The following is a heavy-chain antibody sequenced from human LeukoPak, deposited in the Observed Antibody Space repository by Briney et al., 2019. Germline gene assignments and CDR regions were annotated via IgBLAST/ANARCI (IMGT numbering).Heavy chain of an antibody. V-gene: IGHV4-34*01. J-gene: IGHJ3*02. CDR1: GGSFSGYY. D-gene: IGHD3-22*01. CDR2: FNISGST. Sequence: PSETLSLTCAVYGGSFSGYYWSWIRQPPGKGREGIGEFNISGSTNYNPSLKSRVTISVDTSKNQFSLKLSSVTAADTAVYYCARGLYYYDSSGYYCDAFDIWGQGTMVTVSS. CDR3: ARGLYYYDSSGYYCDAFDI.